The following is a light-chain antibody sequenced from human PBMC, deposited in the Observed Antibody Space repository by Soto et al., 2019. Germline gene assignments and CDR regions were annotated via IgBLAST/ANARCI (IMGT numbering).Light chain of an antibody. CDR3: QEYNNWPWT. CDR1: QSVSSN. CDR2: GAS. Sequence: EIVMTQSPATLSVSPGERATLSCRASQSVSSNLAWYQQKPGQAPRLLIYGASNRATGIPARFSGSGSGTGFTLTNSSLQSEDFAVYYCQEYNNWPWTFGQGTKVEIK. V-gene: IGKV3-15*01. J-gene: IGKJ1*01.